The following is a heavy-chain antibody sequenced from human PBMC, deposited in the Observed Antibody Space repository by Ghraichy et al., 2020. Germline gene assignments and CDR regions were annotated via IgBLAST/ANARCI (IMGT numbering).Heavy chain of an antibody. CDR3: ARDGTHYYDFWSGPGWFDP. CDR1: GGSISSYY. CDR2: IYTSGST. D-gene: IGHD3-3*01. V-gene: IGHV4-4*07. Sequence: ESLNISCTVSGGSISSYYWSWIRQPAGKGLEWIGRIYTSGSTNYNPSLKSRVTMSVDTSKNQFSLKLSSVTAADTAVYYCARDGTHYYDFWSGPGWFDPWGQGTLVTVSS. J-gene: IGHJ5*02.